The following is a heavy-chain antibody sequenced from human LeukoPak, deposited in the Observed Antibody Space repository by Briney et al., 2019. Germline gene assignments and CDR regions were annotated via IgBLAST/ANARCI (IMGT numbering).Heavy chain of an antibody. J-gene: IGHJ5*02. V-gene: IGHV3-NL1*01. CDR3: ARDRAEGKTWVEFDP. Sequence: PGRSLRLSCAASGFTFSSYGMHWVRQAPGKGLAWVSLSYSDGVTQYADSVKGRFTISRDNSKNTLYLQMNSLRDEDTAVYFCARDRAEGKTWVEFDPWGQGTLVTVSS. CDR2: SYSDGVT. CDR1: GFTFSSYG.